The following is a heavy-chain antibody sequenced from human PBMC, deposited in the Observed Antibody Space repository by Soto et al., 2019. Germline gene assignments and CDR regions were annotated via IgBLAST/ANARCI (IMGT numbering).Heavy chain of an antibody. V-gene: IGHV2-5*01. D-gene: IGHD3-16*01. CDR1: GFSLSTSGVG. Sequence: QITLKESGPTLVKPTQTLTLTCTFSGFSLSTSGVGVGWIRQPPGKALEWLALIYWNDDKHYSPSLKSRLTIXQXXSTAQVVLTTTNIDPVDTATYSRADKSSANDDSAYWGHGTIVTVSS. J-gene: IGHJ3*01. CDR2: IYWNDDK. CDR3: ADKSSANDDSAY.